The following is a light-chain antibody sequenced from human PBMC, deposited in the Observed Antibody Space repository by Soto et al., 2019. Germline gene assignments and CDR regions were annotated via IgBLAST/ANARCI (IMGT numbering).Light chain of an antibody. CDR2: DAS. J-gene: IGKJ2*01. V-gene: IGKV1-5*01. Sequence: DIQMTQSPSTLSASVGDRVTITCRASQSISIWLAWYQQKPGKAPRLLIYDASTLYSGVPSRFSGNRSGTEFTLTISSLQPDDFASYYCQQYNSFAPYTFGQGTRLE. CDR1: QSISIW. CDR3: QQYNSFAPYT.